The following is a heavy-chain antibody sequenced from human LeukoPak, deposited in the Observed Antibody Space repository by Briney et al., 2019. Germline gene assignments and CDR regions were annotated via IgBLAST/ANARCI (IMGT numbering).Heavy chain of an antibody. CDR1: EFTFSDYY. Sequence: GGSLRLSCAASEFTFSDYYMSWIRQAPGKGLEWVSYISSSGSTIYYADSVKGRFTISRDNAKNSLYLQMNSLRAEDTAVYYCARDRGIYYDSSGYPGYWGQGTLFTVSS. V-gene: IGHV3-11*01. CDR3: ARDRGIYYDSSGYPGY. CDR2: ISSSGSTI. D-gene: IGHD3-22*01. J-gene: IGHJ4*02.